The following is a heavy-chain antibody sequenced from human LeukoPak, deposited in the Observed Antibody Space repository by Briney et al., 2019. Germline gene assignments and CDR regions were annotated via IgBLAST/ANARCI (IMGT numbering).Heavy chain of an antibody. CDR2: TRFAENNK. CDR3: ARHGYFYYFDY. Sequence: PGGSLRLSCAASGFTFSSYAMSWVRQAPGKGLEWVAFTRFAENNKYYADSVKGRFTISRDNSKNTLYLQMNSLRAEDTAVYYCARHGYFYYFDYWGQGTLVTVSS. J-gene: IGHJ4*02. V-gene: IGHV3-30*02. D-gene: IGHD2/OR15-2a*01. CDR1: GFTFSSYA.